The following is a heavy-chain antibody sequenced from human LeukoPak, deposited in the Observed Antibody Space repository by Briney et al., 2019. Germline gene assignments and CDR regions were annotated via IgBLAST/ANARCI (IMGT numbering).Heavy chain of an antibody. CDR3: ARAPWTTINYYDSSGEYFQH. D-gene: IGHD3-22*01. CDR1: GYTFTTYG. V-gene: IGHV1-18*01. J-gene: IGHJ1*01. CDR2: ITAYNGNT. Sequence: ASVKVSCKASGYTFTTYGITWVRQAPGQGLEWMGWITAYNGNTNYAQKLQGRVTMTTDTSTSTAYMELRSLRSDDTAVYYCARAPWTTINYYDSSGEYFQHWGQGTLVTVSS.